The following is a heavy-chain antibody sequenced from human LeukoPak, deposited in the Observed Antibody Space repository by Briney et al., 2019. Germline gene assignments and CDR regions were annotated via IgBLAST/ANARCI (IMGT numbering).Heavy chain of an antibody. CDR1: GGSIISGGYS. V-gene: IGHV4-30-2*02. CDR3: SLFHSASDFRNF. D-gene: IGHD1-26*01. Sequence: SQTLSLTCGVSGGSIISGGYSWIWIRQPPGKGLEWIGYVHHCGNTFYNPSLKSRLSMSIDTSKTQSSLKLTSMTAPDTAVHYCSLFHSASDFRNFRGHGALVTVSS. CDR2: VHHCGNT. J-gene: IGHJ1*01.